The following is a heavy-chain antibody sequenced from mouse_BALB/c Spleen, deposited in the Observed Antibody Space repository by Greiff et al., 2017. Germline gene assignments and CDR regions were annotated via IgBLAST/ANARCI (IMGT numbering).Heavy chain of an antibody. J-gene: IGHJ4*01. V-gene: IGHV3-2*02. D-gene: IGHD1-1*01. CDR3: ARYYGSSYDAMDY. CDR1: GYSITSDYA. CDR2: ISYSGST. Sequence: DVQLQESGPGLVKPSQSLSLTCTVTGYSITSDYAWNWIRQFPGNKLEWMGYISYSGSTSYNPSLKSRISITRDTSKNQFFLQLNSVTTEDTATYYCARYYGSSYDAMDYWGQGTSVTVSS.